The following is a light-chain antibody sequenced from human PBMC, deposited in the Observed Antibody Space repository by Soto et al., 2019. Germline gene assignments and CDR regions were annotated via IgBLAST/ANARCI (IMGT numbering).Light chain of an antibody. Sequence: EIVMTQSPATLSVSQGERATLSCRASESINSNLAWYQQKPGQAPRLLIYRTSNRATGVTARFSGSGSGTEFTLTISSLQSEDFAVFYCQQYKAWPLTFGGGTNVELK. CDR2: RTS. J-gene: IGKJ4*01. V-gene: IGKV3-15*01. CDR3: QQYKAWPLT. CDR1: ESINSN.